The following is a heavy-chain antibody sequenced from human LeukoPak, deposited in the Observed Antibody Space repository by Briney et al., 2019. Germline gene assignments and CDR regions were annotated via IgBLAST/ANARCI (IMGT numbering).Heavy chain of an antibody. CDR2: INSDGSST. Sequence: GGSLRLSCAASGFTFSSYWMYWVRQVPRKGLVWVSRINSDGSSTSYADSVKGRFTISRDNAKNTLYLQMNSLRADDTAVYYCARWGGGMDVWGQGTTVTVAS. J-gene: IGHJ6*02. V-gene: IGHV3-74*01. CDR1: GFTFSSYW. D-gene: IGHD3-10*01. CDR3: ARWGGGMDV.